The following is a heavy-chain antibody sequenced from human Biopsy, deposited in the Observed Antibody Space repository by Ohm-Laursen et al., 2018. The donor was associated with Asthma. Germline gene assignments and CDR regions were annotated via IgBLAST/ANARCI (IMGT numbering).Heavy chain of an antibody. D-gene: IGHD1-20*01. CDR3: ARAAITGIRGWFDP. V-gene: IGHV4-34*01. Sequence: SDTLSLTCTVYGGYLTGHYLNWIRQPPGKGLEWIGEIDQSGYTNYNPSLKSRVTISADTSKNQFHLNLSSVTAADTAVYFCARAAITGIRGWFDPWGQGTQVTVSS. CDR2: IDQSGYT. J-gene: IGHJ5*02. CDR1: GGYLTGHY.